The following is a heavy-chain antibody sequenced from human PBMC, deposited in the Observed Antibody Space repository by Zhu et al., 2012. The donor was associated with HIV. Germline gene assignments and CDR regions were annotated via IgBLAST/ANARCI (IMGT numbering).Heavy chain of an antibody. CDR2: ISPNSGGT. Sequence: QVQLVQSGAEVKKPGASVKVSCKASGYTFTGYYLHWVRQAPGQGLEWMGWISPNSGGTNYAQKFQGRVTMTRDTSISTTYMEVSSLRSDDTAVYYCAREGGYYYGMDVWGQGTTVTVSS. CDR3: AREGGYYYGMDV. CDR1: GYTFTGYY. V-gene: IGHV1-2*02. J-gene: IGHJ6*02.